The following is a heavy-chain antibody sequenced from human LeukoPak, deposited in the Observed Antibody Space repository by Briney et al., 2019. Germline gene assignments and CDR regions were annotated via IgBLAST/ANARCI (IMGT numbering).Heavy chain of an antibody. Sequence: ASVKVSCKASGYTFISYGISWVRQALGQGLQWMGWISPYNGNTNYVQKFQGRVTMTTDTSTSTAYMELRSLRSDDTAVYYCGRHTSMGVPLDILEKWFDTWGQGTLVTVSS. CDR3: GRHTSMGVPLDILEKWFDT. CDR1: GYTFISYG. J-gene: IGHJ5*02. V-gene: IGHV1-18*01. CDR2: ISPYNGNT. D-gene: IGHD2/OR15-2a*01.